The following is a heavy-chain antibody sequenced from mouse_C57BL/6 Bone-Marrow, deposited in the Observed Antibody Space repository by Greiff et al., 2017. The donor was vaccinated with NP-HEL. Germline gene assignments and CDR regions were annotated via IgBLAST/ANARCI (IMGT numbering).Heavy chain of an antibody. J-gene: IGHJ1*03. CDR2: ISSGGSYT. V-gene: IGHV5-6*01. CDR3: ARQALGPYWYFDV. CDR1: GFTFSSYG. D-gene: IGHD4-1*01. Sequence: EVKLMESGGDLVKPGGSLKLSCAASGFTFSSYGMSWVRQTPDKRLEWVATISSGGSYTYYPDSVKGRFTISRDNAKNTLYLQMSSLKSEDTAMYYCARQALGPYWYFDVWGTGTTVTVSS.